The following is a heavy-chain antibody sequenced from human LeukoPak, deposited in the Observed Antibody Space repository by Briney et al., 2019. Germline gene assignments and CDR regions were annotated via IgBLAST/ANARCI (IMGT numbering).Heavy chain of an antibody. J-gene: IGHJ4*02. CDR2: INPSGGST. V-gene: IGHV1-46*01. CDR3: AREAGTAMAPFDY. Sequence: ASVKVSCKASGYTFTSYYIHWVRQAPGQGLERMGIINPSGGSTSYAQKFQGRVTMTRDTSTSTVYMELSSLRSEDTAVYYCAREAGTAMAPFDYWGQGTLVTVSS. D-gene: IGHD5-18*01. CDR1: GYTFTSYY.